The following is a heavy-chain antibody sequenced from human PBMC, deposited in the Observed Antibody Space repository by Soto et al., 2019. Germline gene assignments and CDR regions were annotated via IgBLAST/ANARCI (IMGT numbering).Heavy chain of an antibody. CDR3: ARGAVMSVIPPRSTTDV. Sequence: QPQLVQSGAELKKPGSSVKVSCKASGGTFSSNAISWVRQAPGQGLEWLGGIIPIYDTSNYAEKFQGRVTISADRSTSTAYMELRSLRSEDTAVYYWARGAVMSVIPPRSTTDVWGQGKTVTVSS. CDR1: GGTFSSNA. D-gene: IGHD2-8*02. J-gene: IGHJ6*02. CDR2: IIPIYDTS. V-gene: IGHV1-69*06.